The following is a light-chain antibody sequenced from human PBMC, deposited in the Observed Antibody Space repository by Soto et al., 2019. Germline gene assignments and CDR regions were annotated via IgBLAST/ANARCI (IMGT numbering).Light chain of an antibody. J-gene: IGLJ1*01. CDR3: CSYAGSRVV. Sequence: QSALTQPASVSGSPGQSITISCTGTSSDVGSYNLVSWYQQHPGKAPKLMIYEVSKRPSGVSNRFSGSKSGNTVSLTISGLQAEGEADYYCCSYAGSRVVFGTGTKVTVL. V-gene: IGLV2-23*02. CDR1: SSDVGSYNL. CDR2: EVS.